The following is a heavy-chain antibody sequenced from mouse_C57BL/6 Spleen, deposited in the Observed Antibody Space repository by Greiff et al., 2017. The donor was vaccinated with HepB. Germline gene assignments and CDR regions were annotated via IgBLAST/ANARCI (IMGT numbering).Heavy chain of an antibody. V-gene: IGHV1-26*01. CDR3: ARSGSSYGYWYFDV. J-gene: IGHJ1*03. CDR2: INPNNGGT. CDR1: GYTFTDYY. D-gene: IGHD1-1*01. Sequence: EVQLQQSGPELVKPGASVKISCKASGYTFTDYYMNWVKQSHGKSLEWIGDINPNNGGTSYNQKFKGKATLTVDKSSSTAYMELRSLTSEDSAVYYCARSGSSYGYWYFDVWGTGTTVTVSS.